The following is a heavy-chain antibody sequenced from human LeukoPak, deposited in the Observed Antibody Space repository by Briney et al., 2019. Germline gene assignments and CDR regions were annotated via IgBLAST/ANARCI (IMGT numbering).Heavy chain of an antibody. CDR2: IDQSGST. D-gene: IGHD3-10*01. V-gene: IGHV4-34*01. J-gene: IGHJ4*02. CDR3: AINDGSGSYYKSDY. Sequence: SETLSLTCAVYGGSFSGYYWSWVRQPPGKGREWIGEIDQSGSTNYNPTLKSRVTITIHTSKSQFSLKRNSVTAAETAVYYCAINDGSGSYYKSDYWGQGTLVTVSS. CDR1: GGSFSGYY.